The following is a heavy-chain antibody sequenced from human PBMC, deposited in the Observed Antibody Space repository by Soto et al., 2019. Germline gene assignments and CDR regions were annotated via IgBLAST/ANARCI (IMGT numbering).Heavy chain of an antibody. CDR2: VHYSGST. CDR3: ARHLYGSGERFDP. D-gene: IGHD3-10*01. V-gene: IGHV4-39*01. CDR1: GGSISIGTDY. J-gene: IGHJ5*02. Sequence: SETLSLTCTVSGGSISIGTDYWGWIRQAPGKGLEWIGNVHYSGSTSYNPSLKSRVTISVDTSKNQFSLKLSSVTAADTAVYYCARHLYGSGERFDPWGQGTLVTVSS.